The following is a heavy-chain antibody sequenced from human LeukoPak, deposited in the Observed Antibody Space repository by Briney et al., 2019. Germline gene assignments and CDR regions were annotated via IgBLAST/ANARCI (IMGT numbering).Heavy chain of an antibody. CDR3: ARKAMTRTEGDY. V-gene: IGHV4-39*07. CDR1: GGSISSRTYY. J-gene: IGHJ4*02. Sequence: SETLSLTCTVPGGSISSRTYYWGWIRQPPGKGLEWIGSMYHSGISYYNPSLKSRVTVSIDTSKNQFSLRLSSVTAADTAVYYCARKAMTRTEGDYWGQGTLVTVSS. CDR2: MYHSGIS. D-gene: IGHD2-2*01.